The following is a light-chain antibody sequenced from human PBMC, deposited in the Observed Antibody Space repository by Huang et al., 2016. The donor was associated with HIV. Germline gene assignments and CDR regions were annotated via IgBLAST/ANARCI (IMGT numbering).Light chain of an antibody. CDR1: QSITSN. J-gene: IGKJ1*01. Sequence: EIVMTQSPATLSVSPGERATLSCRASQSITSNLAWYPQKPGQAPRLLIYAASTRATGIPARFSGSGSWTEVTLSISSLQSEDVAVYYCQQYNNWPPWTFGQGTKVEIK. V-gene: IGKV3-15*01. CDR2: AAS. CDR3: QQYNNWPPWT.